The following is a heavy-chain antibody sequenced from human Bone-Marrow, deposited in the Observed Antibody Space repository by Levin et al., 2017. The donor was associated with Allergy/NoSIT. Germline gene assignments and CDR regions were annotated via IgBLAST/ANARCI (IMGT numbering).Heavy chain of an antibody. CDR1: GFTFSSYA. V-gene: IGHV3-23*01. Sequence: PGGSLRLSCAASGFTFSSYAMSWVRQAPGKGLEWVSAISGSGGSTYYADSVKGRFTISRDNSKNTLYLQMNSLRAEDTAVYYCAKDLVFLEDYDSSGYKGAFDYWGQGTLVTVSS. CDR3: AKDLVFLEDYDSSGYKGAFDY. D-gene: IGHD3-22*01. CDR2: ISGSGGST. J-gene: IGHJ4*02.